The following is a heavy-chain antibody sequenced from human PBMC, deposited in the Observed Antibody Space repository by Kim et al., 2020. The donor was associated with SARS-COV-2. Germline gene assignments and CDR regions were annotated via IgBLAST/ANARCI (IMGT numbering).Heavy chain of an antibody. D-gene: IGHD6-13*01. CDR1: GGSFSGYY. V-gene: IGHV4-34*01. J-gene: IGHJ5*02. CDR2: INHSGST. CDR3: ARRGSCSWYLRAFGP. Sequence: SETLSLTCAVYGGSFSGYYWSWIRQPPGKGLEWIGEINHSGSTNYNPSLKSRVTISVDTSKNQFSLKLSSVTAADTAVYYCARRGSCSWYLRAFGPWGQEGLVSVSS.